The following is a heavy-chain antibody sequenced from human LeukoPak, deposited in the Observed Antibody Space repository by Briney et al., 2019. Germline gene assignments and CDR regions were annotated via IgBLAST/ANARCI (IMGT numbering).Heavy chain of an antibody. CDR3: ANMDHGDYEIPSDY. Sequence: GGSLRLSCAASGFTFSTYAMSWGRQAPGTGLEWVSTISGSGRRTYYADSVKGRFTISRDNSKSTLYLQMNSLRADETAVYYCANMDHGDYEIPSDYWGQGTLVTVSS. D-gene: IGHD4-17*01. V-gene: IGHV3-23*01. J-gene: IGHJ4*02. CDR1: GFTFSTYA. CDR2: ISGSGRRT.